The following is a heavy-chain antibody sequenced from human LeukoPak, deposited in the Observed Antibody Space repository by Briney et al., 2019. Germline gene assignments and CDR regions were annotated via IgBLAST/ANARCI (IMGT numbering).Heavy chain of an antibody. D-gene: IGHD2/OR15-2a*01. V-gene: IGHV1-18*01. CDR2: ISAYNGNT. J-gene: IGHJ6*03. CDR1: GYTFTSYG. CDR3: ARGRIDETYYMDV. Sequence: ASVKVSCKASGYTFTSYGISWVRQAPGQGLEWMGWISAYNGNTNYAQKFQGRVTMTRDTSISTAYMELSRLRSDDTAVYYCARGRIDETYYMDVWGKGTTVTISS.